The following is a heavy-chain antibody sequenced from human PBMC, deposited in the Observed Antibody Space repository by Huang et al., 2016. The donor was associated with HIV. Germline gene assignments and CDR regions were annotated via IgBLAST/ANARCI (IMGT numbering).Heavy chain of an antibody. J-gene: IGHJ5*02. CDR2: INYSGIT. CDR3: ARDIVRLDP. D-gene: IGHD3-10*01. V-gene: IGHV4-59*11. CDR1: GGSISSHY. Sequence: QVQLQESGPGLVKPSETLSLSCTVSGGSISSHYWSWIRQPPGRGLEWIGNINYSGITNYNPSLQSRVIISVDTSKNQVYLKLTSVTAADTAVYYCARDIVRLDPWGQGTLVTVSS.